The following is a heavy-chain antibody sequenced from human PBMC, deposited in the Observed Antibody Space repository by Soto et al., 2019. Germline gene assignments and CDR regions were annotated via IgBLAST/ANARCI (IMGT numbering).Heavy chain of an antibody. D-gene: IGHD2-15*01. CDR3: ARRQKGCSGGSCYYYGMDV. CDR1: GYSFTSYW. J-gene: IGHJ6*02. V-gene: IGHV5-51*01. CDR2: IYPGDSDT. Sequence: PGESLKISCKGSGYSFTSYWIGWVRQMPGKGLEWMGIIYPGDSDTRYSPSFQGQVTISADKSISTAYLQWSSLKASDTAMYYCARRQKGCSGGSCYYYGMDVWGQGTTVTVSS.